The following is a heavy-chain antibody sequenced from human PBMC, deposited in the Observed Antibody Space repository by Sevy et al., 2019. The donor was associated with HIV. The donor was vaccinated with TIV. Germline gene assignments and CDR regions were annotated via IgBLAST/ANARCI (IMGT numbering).Heavy chain of an antibody. CDR2: ISSSGSTI. V-gene: IGHV3-11*01. D-gene: IGHD3-22*01. CDR3: ARKYDSSGYFDY. CDR1: RFTFSDYY. J-gene: IGHJ4*02. Sequence: GGSLRLSCAASRFTFSDYYMSWIRQAPGKGLEWVSYISSSGSTIYYADSVKGRFTISRDDSKNSLYLQLNSLRAEDTAIYYCARKYDSSGYFDYWGQGTLVTVSS.